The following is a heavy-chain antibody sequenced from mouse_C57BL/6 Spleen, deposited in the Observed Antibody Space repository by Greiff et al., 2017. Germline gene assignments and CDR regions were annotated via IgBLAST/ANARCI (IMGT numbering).Heavy chain of an antibody. CDR1: GYSITSGYY. CDR3: ASYYYDRDFDY. D-gene: IGHD1-1*01. J-gene: IGHJ2*01. CDR2: ISYDGSN. V-gene: IGHV3-6*01. Sequence: EVKLLESGPGLVKPSQSLSLTCSVTGYSITSGYYWNWIRQFPGNKLEWMGYISYDGSNNYNPSLKNRISITRDTSKNQFFLKLNSVTTEDTATYYCASYYYDRDFDYWGQGTTLTVSS.